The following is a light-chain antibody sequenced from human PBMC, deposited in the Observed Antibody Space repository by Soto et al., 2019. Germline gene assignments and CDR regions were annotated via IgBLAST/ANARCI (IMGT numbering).Light chain of an antibody. V-gene: IGKV1-16*01. CDR3: QQYDTSPPT. CDR2: AAS. J-gene: IGKJ5*01. CDR1: QVINNH. Sequence: DIQMTQSPSSLSASVGYRVTIHCRASQVINNHLVWVQQKSGQAPKSLIYAASTLRSGVPSRFSGSGSGTDFTLTISGLQPEDFATYYCQQYDTSPPTFGRGTRLEIK.